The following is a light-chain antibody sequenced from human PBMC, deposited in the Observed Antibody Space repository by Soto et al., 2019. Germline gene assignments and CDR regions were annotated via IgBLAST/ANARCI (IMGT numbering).Light chain of an antibody. J-gene: IGLJ2*01. CDR3: SSYTSSSAPVV. CDR1: SSDVGGYNY. V-gene: IGLV2-14*01. CDR2: DVS. Sequence: QSALTQPASVSGSPGQSITISCTGTSSDVGGYNYVSWYQQHPGKAPKLMIYDVSNRPSGVSNRFSGSKSGNTASLTISGIQAEYEADYYCSSYTSSSAPVVFGGGTKLTVL.